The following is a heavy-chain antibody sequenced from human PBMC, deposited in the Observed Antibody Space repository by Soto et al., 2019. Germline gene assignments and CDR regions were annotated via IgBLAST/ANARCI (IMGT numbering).Heavy chain of an antibody. CDR2: INPSGGST. J-gene: IGHJ4*02. CDR1: GYTFTSYY. CDR3: ARSLARGCSGGSCYRSGYYMAP. Sequence: ASVKVSCKASGYTFTSYYMHWVRQAPGQGLEWMGIINPSGGSTSYAQKFQGRVTMTRDTSTSTVYMELSSLRSEDTAVYYCARSLARGCSGGSCYRSGYYMAPWGQGTLVTVSS. D-gene: IGHD2-15*01. V-gene: IGHV1-46*03.